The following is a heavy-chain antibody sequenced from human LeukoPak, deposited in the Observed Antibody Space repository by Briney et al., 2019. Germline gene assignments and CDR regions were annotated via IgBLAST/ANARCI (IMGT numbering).Heavy chain of an antibody. J-gene: IGHJ3*01. D-gene: IGHD6-13*01. V-gene: IGHV3-66*02. CDR1: GFTVSSNY. Sequence: PGGSLRLSCAASGFTVSSNYMSWVRQAPGKGLEWVSVIYSGGSTYYADSVKGRFTISRDNSKNTLYLQMNSLRAEDTAVYYCAKDSIPSSWSFAIDAWGQGTMVTVSS. CDR3: AKDSIPSSWSFAIDA. CDR2: IYSGGST.